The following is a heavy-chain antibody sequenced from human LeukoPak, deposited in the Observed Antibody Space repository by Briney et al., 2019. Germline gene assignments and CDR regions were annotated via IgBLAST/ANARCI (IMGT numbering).Heavy chain of an antibody. CDR2: INHSGST. J-gene: IGHJ4*02. CDR1: GGSFSGYH. D-gene: IGHD3-10*01. CDR3: ARGIKSGSFDY. V-gene: IGHV4-34*01. Sequence: SETLSLTCAVYGGSFSGYHWSWIRQPPGKGLEWIGEINHSGSTNYNPSLKSRVTISVDTSKNQFSLKLSSVSAADTAVYYCARGIKSGSFDYWGQGALVTVSS.